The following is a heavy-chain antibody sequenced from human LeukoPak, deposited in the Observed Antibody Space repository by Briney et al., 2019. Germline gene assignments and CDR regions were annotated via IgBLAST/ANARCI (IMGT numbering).Heavy chain of an antibody. D-gene: IGHD3-10*01. J-gene: IGHJ4*02. V-gene: IGHV4-39*07. CDR3: ARDLSGMVRGVIGY. CDR1: GGSISSSSYY. Sequence: PSETLSLTCTVSGGSISSSSYYWGWIRQPPGKGLEWIGEINHSGSTNYNPSLKSRVTISVDTSKNQLSLKLSSVTAADTAVYYCARDLSGMVRGVIGYWGQGTLVTVSS. CDR2: INHSGST.